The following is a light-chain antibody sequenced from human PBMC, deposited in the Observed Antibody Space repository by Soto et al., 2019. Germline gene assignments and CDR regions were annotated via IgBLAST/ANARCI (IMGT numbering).Light chain of an antibody. V-gene: IGKV4-1*01. CDR3: QQYYSTPLP. CDR1: QMGVVNSNNKSY. Sequence: DIVMTESPFWLALSLGERATINFKANQMGVVNSNNKSYLAWYQQKTGQPPKLLFYWASSRDSGVPDRFSGSGSGTDFTLTITSLQAEDVAVYYCQQYYSTPLPFGGGTQVDIK. CDR2: WAS. J-gene: IGKJ4*01.